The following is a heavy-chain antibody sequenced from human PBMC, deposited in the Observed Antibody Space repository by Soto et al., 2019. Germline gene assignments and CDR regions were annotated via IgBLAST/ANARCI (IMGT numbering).Heavy chain of an antibody. V-gene: IGHV1-58*01. CDR2: IVVGSGNT. Sequence: GASVKVSCKASGFTFTSSAVQWVLQARGQRLEWIGWIVVGSGNTNYAQKFQERVTITRDMSTSTAYMELSSLRSEDTAVYYCAAAPSSGWYDGRWYYWGQGTLVTVSS. J-gene: IGHJ4*02. CDR3: AAAPSSGWYDGRWYY. CDR1: GFTFTSSA. D-gene: IGHD6-19*01.